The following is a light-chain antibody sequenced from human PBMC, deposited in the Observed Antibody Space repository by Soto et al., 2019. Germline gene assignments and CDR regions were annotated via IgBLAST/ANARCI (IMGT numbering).Light chain of an antibody. J-gene: IGLJ2*01. CDR3: SAYTTTSPVV. CDR2: DVS. V-gene: IGLV2-14*03. CDR1: SSDVGAYNY. Sequence: QSALTQPASVSGSPGQSITISCTGTSSDVGAYNYVSWYQQHPGKAPNLIICDVSNRPSGVSNRFSGSKSGNTASLTISGLEAEDEADYYCSAYTTTSPVVFGGGTKLTVL.